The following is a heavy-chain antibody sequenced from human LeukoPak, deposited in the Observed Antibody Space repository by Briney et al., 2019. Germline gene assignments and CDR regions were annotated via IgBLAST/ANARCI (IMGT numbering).Heavy chain of an antibody. D-gene: IGHD1-26*01. CDR2: ISSNGGST. CDR1: GFTFSSYA. V-gene: IGHV3-64*01. J-gene: IGHJ4*02. CDR3: ARGSPVGATSLPY. Sequence: GGSLRLSCAASGFTFSSYAMHWVRQGPGKGLEYVSAISSNGGSTYYANSVKGRFTISRDNSKNTLYLQMGSLRAEDMAVYYCARGSPVGATSLPYWGQGTLVTVSS.